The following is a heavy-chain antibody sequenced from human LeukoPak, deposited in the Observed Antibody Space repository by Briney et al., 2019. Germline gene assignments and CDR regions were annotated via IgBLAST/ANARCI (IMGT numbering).Heavy chain of an antibody. D-gene: IGHD3-22*01. J-gene: IGHJ5*02. CDR3: ARALPTHYYDSSGWFDP. V-gene: IGHV4-59*01. CDR2: IYYSGST. Sequence: SETLSLICSVSGGSISSYYWSWVRQPPGKGLEWIVYIYYSGSTNYNPSLQSRVTISVDTSTNQFSLKLSSVTAADTAVYYCARALPTHYYDSSGWFDPWGHGTLVTVSS. CDR1: GGSISSYY.